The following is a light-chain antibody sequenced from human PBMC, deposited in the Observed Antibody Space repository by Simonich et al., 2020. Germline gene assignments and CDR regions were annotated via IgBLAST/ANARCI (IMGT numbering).Light chain of an antibody. V-gene: IGKV1-27*01. CDR1: QGINNY. J-gene: IGKJ3*01. CDR2: AAS. Sequence: DIQMTQSPSSLSASVGDSVTLTCRASQGINNYLAWSQQKPGKVPKLLIYAASTLQSRVPSRFSGSGSGTDFTLTISSLQPEDVATYYCQKYNSALFTFGPGTKVDIK. CDR3: QKYNSALFT.